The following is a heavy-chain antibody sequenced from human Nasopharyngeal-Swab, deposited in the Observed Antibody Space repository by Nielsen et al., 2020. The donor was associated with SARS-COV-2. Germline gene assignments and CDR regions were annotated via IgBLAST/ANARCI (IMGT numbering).Heavy chain of an antibody. CDR3: ARRGYGGSGSYYFYYYMDV. CDR2: IYPGDSDT. V-gene: IGHV5-51*01. Sequence: GGSLRLSCKGSGYNFTTYWIGWARQMPGKGLEWMGIIYPGDSDTRYSPPFQGQVTISADKSISTAYLQWSSLKASDTAMYYCARRGYGGSGSYYFYYYMDVWGKGTTVTVSS. CDR1: GYNFTTYW. J-gene: IGHJ6*03. D-gene: IGHD4-23*01.